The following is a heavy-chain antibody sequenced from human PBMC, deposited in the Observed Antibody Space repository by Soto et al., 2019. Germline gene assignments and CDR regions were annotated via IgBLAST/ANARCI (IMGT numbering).Heavy chain of an antibody. CDR1: GGSISSSNW. D-gene: IGHD4-17*01. Sequence: SETLSLTCAVSGGSISSSNWWSWVRQPPGKGLEWIGYIYHSGSTYYNPSLKSRVTISVDRSKSQFSLKLSSVTAADTAVYYCARASTTVTTLDYWGQGTLVTVSS. J-gene: IGHJ4*02. CDR2: IYHSGST. CDR3: ARASTTVTTLDY. V-gene: IGHV4-4*02.